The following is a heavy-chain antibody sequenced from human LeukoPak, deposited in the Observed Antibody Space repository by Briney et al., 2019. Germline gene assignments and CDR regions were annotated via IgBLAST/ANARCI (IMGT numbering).Heavy chain of an antibody. V-gene: IGHV3-23*01. Sequence: PGGSLRLSCAASGFSFSKFAMTWVRQAPGKGLEWVSSITGGHFPTYYADSVKGRFTISRDNSKNTLYLQMNSLRAEDTAVYYCAKNRAGGTYGGLDYWGQGTLVTVSS. CDR1: GFSFSKFA. D-gene: IGHD1-26*01. CDR3: AKNRAGGTYGGLDY. J-gene: IGHJ4*02. CDR2: ITGGHFPT.